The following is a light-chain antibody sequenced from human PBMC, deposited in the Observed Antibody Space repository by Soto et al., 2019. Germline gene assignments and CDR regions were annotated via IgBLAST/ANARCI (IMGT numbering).Light chain of an antibody. V-gene: IGLV2-14*01. J-gene: IGLJ1*01. CDR1: STDVDNYNY. Sequence: ALTQPASVSGSPGQSITISCTGTSTDVDNYNYVSWYQQHPGKAPNLMIYEVSNRPSGVSNRFSGAKSGNTASLTISGLQAEDEADYYCYSYINTSIFYVFGSGTKVTVL. CDR3: YSYINTSIFYV. CDR2: EVS.